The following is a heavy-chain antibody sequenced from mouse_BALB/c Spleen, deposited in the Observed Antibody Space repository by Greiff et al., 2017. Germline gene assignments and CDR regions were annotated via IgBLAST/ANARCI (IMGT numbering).Heavy chain of an antibody. CDR3: ARDDGYYRGFAY. D-gene: IGHD2-3*01. V-gene: IGHV5-6*01. CDR1: GFTFSSYG. CDR2: ISSGGSYT. J-gene: IGHJ3*01. Sequence: EVQRVESGGDLVKPGGSLKLSCAASGFTFSSYGMSWVRQTPDKRLEWVATISSGGSYTYYPDSVKGRFTISRDNAKNTLYLQMSSLKSEDTAMYYCARDDGYYRGFAYWGQGTLVTVSA.